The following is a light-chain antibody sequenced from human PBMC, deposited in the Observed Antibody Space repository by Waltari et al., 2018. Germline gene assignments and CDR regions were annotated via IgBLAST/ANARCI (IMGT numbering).Light chain of an antibody. CDR2: EVT. J-gene: IGLJ1*01. V-gene: IGLV2-8*01. CDR3: ISYAGNNKYV. Sequence: QSALPQPPSASGSPGQSVTLSCTGTSSDVGAYNFVSWYQQYPDKAPNLMIYEVTQRPPGVPDRFSGSKSGNTASLTVSGLQAEDEADYYCISYAGNNKYVLGAGTKVTVL. CDR1: SSDVGAYNF.